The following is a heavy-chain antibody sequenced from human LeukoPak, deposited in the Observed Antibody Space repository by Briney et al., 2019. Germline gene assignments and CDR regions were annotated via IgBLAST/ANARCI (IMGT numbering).Heavy chain of an antibody. V-gene: IGHV4-34*01. CDR1: GVSFSGYY. D-gene: IGHD1-1*01. Sequence: PSETLSLTCAVYGVSFSGYYWSWIRQPPGKGLEWIGEINHSGSTNYNPSLKSRVTISVDTSKNQFSLKLSSVTAADTAVYYCASFSTPERSNEYYYYGMDVWGQGTTVTVSS. CDR3: ASFSTPERSNEYYYYGMDV. J-gene: IGHJ6*02. CDR2: INHSGST.